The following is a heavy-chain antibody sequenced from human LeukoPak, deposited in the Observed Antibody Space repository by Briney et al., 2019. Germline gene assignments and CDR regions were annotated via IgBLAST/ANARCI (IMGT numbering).Heavy chain of an antibody. CDR2: IYYSGST. Sequence: SETLSLTCTVSGGSISSYYWSWIRQPPGKGLEWIGYIYYSGSTNYNPSLKSRVTISVDTSKNQFSLKLSSVTAADTAVYYCARGGSRRGYSYGDPYYYGMDVWGQGTTVTVSS. CDR1: GGSISSYY. CDR3: ARGGSRRGYSYGDPYYYGMDV. V-gene: IGHV4-59*08. J-gene: IGHJ6*02. D-gene: IGHD5-18*01.